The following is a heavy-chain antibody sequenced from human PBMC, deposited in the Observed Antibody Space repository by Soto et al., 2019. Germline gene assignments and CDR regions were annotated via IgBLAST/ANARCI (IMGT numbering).Heavy chain of an antibody. CDR3: AKHYYGSSGYYYAVDY. CDR2: ISGSGGST. Sequence: GGSLRLSCAASGFTFSSYAMSWVRQAPGKGLEWVSAISGSGGSTYYADSVKGRFTISRDNSKNTLYLQMNSLRAEDTAVYYCAKHYYGSSGYYYAVDYWGQGTLVTVSS. D-gene: IGHD3-22*01. CDR1: GFTFSSYA. J-gene: IGHJ4*02. V-gene: IGHV3-23*01.